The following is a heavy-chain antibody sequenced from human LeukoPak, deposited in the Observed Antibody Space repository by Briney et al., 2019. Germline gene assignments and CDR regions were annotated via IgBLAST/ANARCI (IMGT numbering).Heavy chain of an antibody. CDR3: ARGSRKFDY. V-gene: IGHV4-30-4*07. CDR1: GGSISSGGYS. Sequence: SQTLSLTCAVSGGSISSGGYSWGWIRQPPGKGLEWIGYVSSTGSTYYNPSLKSRLSISLHTSKNQFSLKLSSVTAADTAVYYCARGSRKFDYWGQGTLVTVSS. D-gene: IGHD1-14*01. J-gene: IGHJ4*02. CDR2: VSSTGST.